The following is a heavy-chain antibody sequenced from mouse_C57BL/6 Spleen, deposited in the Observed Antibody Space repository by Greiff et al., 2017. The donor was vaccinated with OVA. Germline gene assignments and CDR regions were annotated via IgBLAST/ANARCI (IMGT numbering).Heavy chain of an antibody. D-gene: IGHD1-1*01. CDR2: INPYNGGT. V-gene: IGHV1-19*01. Sequence: EVQVVESGPVLVKPGASVKMSCKASGYTFTDYYMNWVKQSHGKSLEWIGVINPYNGGTSYNQKFKGKATLTVDKSSSTAYMELNSLTSEDSAVYYCARSGYYGSSYGWFAYWGQGTLVTVSA. CDR3: ARSGYYGSSYGWFAY. J-gene: IGHJ3*01. CDR1: GYTFTDYY.